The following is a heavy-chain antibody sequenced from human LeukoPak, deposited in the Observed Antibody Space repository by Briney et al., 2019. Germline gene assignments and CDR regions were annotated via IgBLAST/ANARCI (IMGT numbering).Heavy chain of an antibody. CDR3: ARAHCSGGSCYPGRFDD. CDR2: IYSGGST. D-gene: IGHD2-15*01. J-gene: IGHJ4*02. CDR1: GFIVSSDY. V-gene: IGHV3-66*01. Sequence: PGGSLRLSCAASGFIVSSDYMNWVRQAPGKGLEWVSVIYSGGSTYYTDSVKGRFTISRDNSKNTQYLQMNSLRAEDTAVYYCARAHCSGGSCYPGRFDDWGQGTLVTVSS.